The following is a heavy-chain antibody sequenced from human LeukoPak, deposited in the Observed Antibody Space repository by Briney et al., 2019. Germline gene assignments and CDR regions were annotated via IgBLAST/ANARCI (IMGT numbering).Heavy chain of an antibody. CDR1: GFTFSSYW. D-gene: IGHD3-22*01. J-gene: IGHJ4*02. CDR2: IYYSGST. Sequence: GSLRLSCAASGFTFSSYWMTWVRQPPGKGLEWIGYIYYSGSTNYNPSLKSRVTISVDTSKNQFSLKLSSVTAADTAVYYCARDRGTPYYYDSSGYFGYFDYWGQGTLVTVSS. CDR3: ARDRGTPYYYDSSGYFGYFDY. V-gene: IGHV4-59*01.